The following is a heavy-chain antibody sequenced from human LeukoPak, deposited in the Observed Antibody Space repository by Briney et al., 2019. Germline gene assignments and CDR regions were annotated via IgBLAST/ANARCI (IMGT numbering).Heavy chain of an antibody. V-gene: IGHV2-5*02. J-gene: IGHJ4*02. CDR3: AHYGDYRFLYYFDH. CDR1: GFSLRTTGVG. Sequence: SGPTLVNPTQTLTLTCTFSGFSLRTTGVGVGWVRQPPGKALEWLALIYWDDNKLYSPSLRSRATITKDTSKNQVVLTMTNMAPVDTATYYCAHYGDYRFLYYFDHWGQGALVTVSS. CDR2: IYWDDNK. D-gene: IGHD4-17*01.